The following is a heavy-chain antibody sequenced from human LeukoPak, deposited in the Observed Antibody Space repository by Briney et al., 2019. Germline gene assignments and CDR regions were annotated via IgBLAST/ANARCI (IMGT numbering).Heavy chain of an antibody. CDR1: GYSFTNYW. V-gene: IGHV5-51*01. CDR2: IYPGDSDT. J-gene: IGHJ5*02. D-gene: IGHD6-19*01. CDR3: AKAVAGNPNWFDP. Sequence: GESLKISCKGSGYSFTNYWIVWVRQMPGKVLEWMGIIYPGDSDTRYSPSFQGQVTISADKSISTAYLQWSSLKASDTAMYYCAKAVAGNPNWFDPWGQGTLVTVSS.